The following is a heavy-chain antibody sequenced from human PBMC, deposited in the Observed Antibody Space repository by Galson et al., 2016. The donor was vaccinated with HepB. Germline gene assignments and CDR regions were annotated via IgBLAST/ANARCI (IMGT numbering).Heavy chain of an antibody. CDR3: ARHCASGWYEGAMCY. CDR2: IDPSDSYT. CDR1: GYTFTSYW. D-gene: IGHD6-19*01. J-gene: IGHJ4*02. Sequence: QSGAEVKKPGESLRISCQGSGYTFTSYWISWVRQMPGKGLEWMGRIDPSDSYTNYSPSFQGHVTISADKSISTAYLQWSSLKASDSSMYYCARHCASGWYEGAMCYWGQGILVTVSS. V-gene: IGHV5-10-1*01.